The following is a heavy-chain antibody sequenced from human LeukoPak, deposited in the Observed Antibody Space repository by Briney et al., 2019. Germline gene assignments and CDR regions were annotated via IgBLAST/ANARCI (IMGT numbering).Heavy chain of an antibody. CDR1: GFTFSSYGM. CDR2: IYHSGST. Sequence: GSLRLPCAASGFTFSSYGMSWVRQAPGKGLEWIGSIYHSGSTNYNPSLKSRVTISVDKSKNQFSLKLSSVTAADTAVYYCARERRVRGVFSWGQGTLVTVSS. D-gene: IGHD3-10*01. CDR3: ARERRVRGVFS. J-gene: IGHJ5*02. V-gene: IGHV4-4*02.